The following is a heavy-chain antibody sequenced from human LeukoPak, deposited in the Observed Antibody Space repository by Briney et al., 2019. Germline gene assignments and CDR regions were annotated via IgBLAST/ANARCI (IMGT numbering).Heavy chain of an antibody. J-gene: IGHJ6*02. Sequence: PGRSLRLSCAASGFTVSSNYMSWVRQAPGKGLEWVSVIYSGGSTYYADSVKGRFTISRDNSKNTLYLQMNSLRAEDTAVYYCARDNYYGSGSYYIPSYYYYGMDVWGQGTTVTVSS. CDR3: ARDNYYGSGSYYIPSYYYYGMDV. CDR1: GFTVSSNY. V-gene: IGHV3-66*02. D-gene: IGHD3-10*01. CDR2: IYSGGST.